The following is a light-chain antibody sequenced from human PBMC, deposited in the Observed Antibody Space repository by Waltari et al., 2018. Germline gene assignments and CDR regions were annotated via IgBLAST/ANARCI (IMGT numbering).Light chain of an antibody. V-gene: IGLV3-10*01. J-gene: IGLJ2*01. Sequence: YDLTQPPSVSVSPGQTAAITCSGDCLPQQYTFWYQQKSGQAPVLVMYDDNKRPSGIPGRFSGSSAGTVATLTITGAQVDDEADYYCYSKDTDGGSQGKIGGGTKLTVL. CDR3: YSKDTDGGSQGK. CDR1: CLPQQY. CDR2: DDN.